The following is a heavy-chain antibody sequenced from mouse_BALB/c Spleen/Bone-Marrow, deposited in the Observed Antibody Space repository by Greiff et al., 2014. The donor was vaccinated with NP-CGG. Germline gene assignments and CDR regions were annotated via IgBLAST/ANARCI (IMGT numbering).Heavy chain of an antibody. V-gene: IGHV1-82*01. CDR1: GYAFSSSW. Sequence: QVQLQQSGPELVKPGASVKISCTGSGYAFSSSWMNWVKQRPGQGLEWIGRIYPGDGDTNSNGRFKGKATLTADRSSKTAYMQLSSLTSVDSAVYFCARSAYYGSSYGAMDYWGQGTSVTVPS. J-gene: IGHJ4*01. CDR3: ARSAYYGSSYGAMDY. CDR2: IYPGDGDT. D-gene: IGHD1-1*01.